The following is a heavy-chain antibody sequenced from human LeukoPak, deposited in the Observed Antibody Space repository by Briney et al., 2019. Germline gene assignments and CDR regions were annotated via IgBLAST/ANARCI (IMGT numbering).Heavy chain of an antibody. D-gene: IGHD3-3*01. J-gene: IGHJ4*02. CDR3: ARDGRGFLEWLGSYYFDY. CDR2: ISYDGSNK. Sequence: GGSLRLSCAASGFTFSSYAMHWVRQAPGKGLEWVAVISYDGSNKYYADSVKGRFTISRGNSKNTLYLQMNSLRAEDTAVYYCARDGRGFLEWLGSYYFDYWGQGTLVTVSS. V-gene: IGHV3-30-3*01. CDR1: GFTFSSYA.